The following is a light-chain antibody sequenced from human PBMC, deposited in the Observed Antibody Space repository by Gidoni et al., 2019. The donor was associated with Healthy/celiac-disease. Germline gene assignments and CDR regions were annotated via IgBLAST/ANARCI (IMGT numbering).Light chain of an antibody. Sequence: IVLPQSPGTRSLSLGERATLSCRASQSVSSSYLAWYQQKTGQAHRLLIYGASSRATGIPDRFSGSGSGTDFTLTISRLEPEDFAVYYCQQYGSSLITFGQGTRLEIK. J-gene: IGKJ5*01. CDR1: QSVSSSY. CDR2: GAS. V-gene: IGKV3-20*01. CDR3: QQYGSSLIT.